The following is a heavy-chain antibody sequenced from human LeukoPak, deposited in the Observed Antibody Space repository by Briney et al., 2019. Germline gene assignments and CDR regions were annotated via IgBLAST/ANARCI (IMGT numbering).Heavy chain of an antibody. CDR1: GFTFSSYE. CDR3: ARAEGDSSSWYRY. V-gene: IGHV3-48*03. J-gene: IGHJ4*02. CDR2: ISSSGSTI. D-gene: IGHD6-13*01. Sequence: PGGSLRLSCAASGFTFSSYEMNWVRQAPGKGLEWVSYISSSGSTIYYADSVKGRFTISRDNAKNSLYLQMNSLRAEDTAVYYCARAEGDSSSWYRYWGQGTLVTVSS.